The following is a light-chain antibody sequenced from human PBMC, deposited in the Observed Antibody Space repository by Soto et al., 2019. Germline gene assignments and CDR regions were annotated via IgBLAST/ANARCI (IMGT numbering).Light chain of an antibody. J-gene: IGLJ1*01. CDR2: DVS. Sequence: QSALTQPASVSGSPGQSVTISCTGTSSDVGGYNYVSWYQQHPGKAPKLMIYDVSKRSSGVSNRFSCSKSGNTASLTISGLQAEDEADYYCSSYTSSSTEVFGTGTKVTVL. CDR3: SSYTSSSTEV. CDR1: SSDVGGYNY. V-gene: IGLV2-14*01.